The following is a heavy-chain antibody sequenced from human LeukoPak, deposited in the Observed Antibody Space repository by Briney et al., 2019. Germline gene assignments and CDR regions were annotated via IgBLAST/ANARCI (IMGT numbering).Heavy chain of an antibody. CDR3: AREDYYDSSGYYDY. V-gene: IGHV3-64*01. Sequence: GRSLRLSCAASGFDFSSIVMHWVRQAPGKGLEYVSAISSNGGSTYYANSVKGRFTISRDNSKNTPYLQMGSLRAEDMAVYYCAREDYYDSSGYYDYWGQGTLVTVSS. D-gene: IGHD3-22*01. CDR2: ISSNGGST. J-gene: IGHJ4*02. CDR1: GFDFSSIV.